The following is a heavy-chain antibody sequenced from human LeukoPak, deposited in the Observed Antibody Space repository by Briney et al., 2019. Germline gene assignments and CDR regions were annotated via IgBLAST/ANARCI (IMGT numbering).Heavy chain of an antibody. J-gene: IGHJ4*02. CDR3: AKDYYGSLEY. V-gene: IGHV3-74*03. CDR2: IKSDGSGT. CDR1: GFDFSMSW. D-gene: IGHD3-10*01. Sequence: VGSLRLSCAASGFDFSMSWMHWVRQAPGKGLVWVSVIKSDGSGTTYADSVKGRFTISRDNAKNTVYLQMNSLRDEDTAVYYCAKDYYGSLEYWGQGILVTVSS.